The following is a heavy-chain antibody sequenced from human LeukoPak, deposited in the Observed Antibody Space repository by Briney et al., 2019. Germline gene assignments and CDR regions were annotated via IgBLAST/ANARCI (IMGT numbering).Heavy chain of an antibody. CDR2: ISGSGCST. Sequence: GGALRLSCAVSGISLSNYGMSWVRQAPGKGLEWVAGISGSGCSTNYADSVKGRFTISRDNPKNTLYLQMNRLSADDTAVYLCAKRGVVIRVILVGFHKEAYYFDSWGQGALVTVSS. D-gene: IGHD3-22*01. CDR1: GISLSNYG. J-gene: IGHJ4*02. V-gene: IGHV3-23*01. CDR3: AKRGVVIRVILVGFHKEAYYFDS.